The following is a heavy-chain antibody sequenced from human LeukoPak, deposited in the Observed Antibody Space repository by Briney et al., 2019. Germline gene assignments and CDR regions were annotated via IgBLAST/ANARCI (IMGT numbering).Heavy chain of an antibody. CDR1: GFTFSSYG. V-gene: IGHV3-23*01. D-gene: IGHD4-11*01. CDR3: AKTDYSNYYYYMDV. CDR2: ISGSGGST. Sequence: PGGSLRLSCAASGFTFSSYGMHWVRQAPGKGLEWVSAISGSGGSTYYADSVKGRFTISRDNSKNTLYLQMNSLRAEDTAVYYCAKTDYSNYYYYMDVWGKGTTVTVSS. J-gene: IGHJ6*03.